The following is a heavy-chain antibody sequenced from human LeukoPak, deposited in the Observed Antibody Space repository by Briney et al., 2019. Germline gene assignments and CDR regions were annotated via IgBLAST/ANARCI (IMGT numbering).Heavy chain of an antibody. Sequence: GGSLRLSCLASKFTFNNYAMTWVRQAPGKGLEWVSSISGSGDNMDYADSVKGRFTISRDNSENTLYLQMNSLRAEDTAVYYCARVSGGSYYYMDVWGKGTTVTVSS. CDR2: ISGSGDNM. CDR1: KFTFNNYA. V-gene: IGHV3-23*01. CDR3: ARVSGGSYYYMDV. J-gene: IGHJ6*03. D-gene: IGHD1-26*01.